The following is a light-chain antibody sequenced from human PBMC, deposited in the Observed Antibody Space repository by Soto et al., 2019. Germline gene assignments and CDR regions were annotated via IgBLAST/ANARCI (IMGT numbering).Light chain of an antibody. V-gene: IGLV2-8*01. CDR2: EVS. J-gene: IGLJ1*01. CDR3: SSYAGSNDFV. CDR1: SSDVGAYDF. Sequence: QSALTQPPSASGSPGQPVTLSCTGTSSDVGAYDFVSWYQQHPGKAPKLVIFEVSKRPSGVPDRFSGSKSGNTASLTVSGLQAEDEADYYCSSYAGSNDFVFGTGTKVTVL.